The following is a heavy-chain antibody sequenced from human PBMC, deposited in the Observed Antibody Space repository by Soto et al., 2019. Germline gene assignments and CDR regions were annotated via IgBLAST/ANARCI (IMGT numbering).Heavy chain of an antibody. CDR1: GFTFSNAW. CDR2: IKSKTDGGTT. D-gene: IGHD2-21*01. J-gene: IGHJ3*02. CDR3: TTDHITVVGANAIDAFDI. Sequence: GESLKISCAASGFTFSNAWMSWVRQAPGKGLEWVGRIKSKTDGGTTDYAAPVKGRFTISRDDSKNTLYLQMNSLKTEDTAVYYCTTDHITVVGANAIDAFDIWGQGTMVTVSS. V-gene: IGHV3-15*01.